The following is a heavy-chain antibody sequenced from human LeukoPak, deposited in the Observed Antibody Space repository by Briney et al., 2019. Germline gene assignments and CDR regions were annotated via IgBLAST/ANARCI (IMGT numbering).Heavy chain of an antibody. CDR2: ISSAGIYM. CDR3: SRDRQQLLDYFYHYAMDV. J-gene: IGHJ6*02. V-gene: IGHV3-21*01. CDR1: GFTFSSYT. D-gene: IGHD6-13*01. Sequence: GGSLRLSCAASGFTFSSYTMNWVRQAPGKGLEWVSSISSAGIYMYYADSVKGRFTISRDNAKNSLYLEMDSLRAEDTALYYCSRDRQQLLDYFYHYAMDVWAKGPRSPSP.